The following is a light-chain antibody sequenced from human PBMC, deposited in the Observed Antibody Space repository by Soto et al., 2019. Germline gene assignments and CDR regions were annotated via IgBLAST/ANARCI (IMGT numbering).Light chain of an antibody. J-gene: IGKJ2*01. V-gene: IGKV1-39*01. CDR1: QIISTY. CDR2: GAS. CDR3: QQSYSTPHT. Sequence: DIQITQSPSSLAASVFERFTISSRASQIISTYLNWYQQKPGQVPTLLIYGASSLQSGVPSRFSASGSGTDFTLSISSLQREDFATYYCQQSYSTPHTFGQGTKVDI.